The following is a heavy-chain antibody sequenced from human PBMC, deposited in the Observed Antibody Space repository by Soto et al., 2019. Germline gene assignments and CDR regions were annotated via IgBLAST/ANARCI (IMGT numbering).Heavy chain of an antibody. V-gene: IGHV1-69*02. CDR3: AIAVADSYNWFDP. D-gene: IGHD6-19*01. CDR2: IIPILGIA. CDR1: GGTFSSYT. Sequence: QVQLVQSGAEVKKPRSSVKVSCKASGGTFSSYTISWVRQAPGQGLEWMGRIIPILGIANYAQKFQGRVTITADKSTSTAYMELSSLRSEDTAVYYCAIAVADSYNWFDPWGQGTLVTVSS. J-gene: IGHJ5*02.